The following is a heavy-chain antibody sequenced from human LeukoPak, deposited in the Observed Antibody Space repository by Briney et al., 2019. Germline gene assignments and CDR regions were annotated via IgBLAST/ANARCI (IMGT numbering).Heavy chain of an antibody. CDR2: ISDSGTTI. D-gene: IGHD3-3*01. J-gene: IGHJ6*03. Sequence: PGGSLRLSCAASGFTFSSYSMNWVRQAPGKGLEWVSYISDSGTTIYYADSVKGRFTISRSSAWSSLYLQMSSLGAEDTAVYYCARRTTIFGVGYYMDVWGKGTTVTVSS. CDR3: ARRTTIFGVGYYMDV. CDR1: GFTFSSYS. V-gene: IGHV3-48*01.